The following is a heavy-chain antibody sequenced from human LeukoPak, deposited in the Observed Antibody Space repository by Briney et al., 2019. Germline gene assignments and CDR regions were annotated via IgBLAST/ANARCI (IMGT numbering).Heavy chain of an antibody. J-gene: IGHJ4*02. CDR1: GFTFSSYS. CDR3: ARDLSQQGLGHAFDY. V-gene: IGHV3-21*01. Sequence: PGGSLRLSCAASGFTFSSYSMNWVRQAPGKGLEWVSSISSSSSYIYYADSVKGRFTISRENAKNSLNLQMNSLRAEDTTVYYCARDLSQQGLGHAFDYWGQGTLVTVSS. D-gene: IGHD6-19*01. CDR2: ISSSSSYI.